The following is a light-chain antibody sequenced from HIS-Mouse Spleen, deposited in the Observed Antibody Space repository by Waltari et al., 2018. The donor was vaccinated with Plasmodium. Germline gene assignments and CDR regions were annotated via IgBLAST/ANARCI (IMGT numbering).Light chain of an antibody. CDR2: DVS. V-gene: IGLV2-11*01. J-gene: IGLJ1*01. CDR1: SSDVGGYNY. Sequence: QSALTQPRSVSGSPGQSVTISCTGTSSDVGGYNYVSWYQQHPGKAPKLMIYDVSKGPSGVPDRCSGSKSGNTASLTSSGLQAEDEADYYCCSYAGSYTYVFGTGTKVTVL. CDR3: CSYAGSYTYV.